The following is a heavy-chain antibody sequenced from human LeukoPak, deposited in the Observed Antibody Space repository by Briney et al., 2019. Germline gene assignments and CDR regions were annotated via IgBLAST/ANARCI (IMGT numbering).Heavy chain of an antibody. J-gene: IGHJ4*02. CDR1: GGSFSGYY. Sequence: SETLSLTCAVYGGSFSGYYWSWVRQPPGKGLEWLGEINHSGSTNYNPSLKSRVTISVDTSKKQFSLKLRSVTAADTAVYYCARGLASTAMAVFDYWGQGTLVTVSS. V-gene: IGHV4-34*01. CDR3: ARGLASTAMAVFDY. CDR2: INHSGST. D-gene: IGHD5-18*01.